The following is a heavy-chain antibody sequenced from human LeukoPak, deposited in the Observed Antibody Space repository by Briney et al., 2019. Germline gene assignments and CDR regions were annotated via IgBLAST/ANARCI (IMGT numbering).Heavy chain of an antibody. Sequence: SVKVSCKASGGTFSSYAISWVRQAPGQGLEWMGRIIPIFGIANYAQKFQGRVTITAGKSTSTAYMELSSLRSEDTAVYYCAREDGSGEGGFDYWGQGTLVTVSS. D-gene: IGHD3-10*01. J-gene: IGHJ4*02. CDR2: IIPIFGIA. V-gene: IGHV1-69*04. CDR1: GGTFSSYA. CDR3: AREDGSGEGGFDY.